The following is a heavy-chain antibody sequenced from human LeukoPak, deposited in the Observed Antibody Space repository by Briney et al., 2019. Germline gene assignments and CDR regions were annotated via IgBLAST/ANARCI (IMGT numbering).Heavy chain of an antibody. V-gene: IGHV3-7*01. D-gene: IGHD6-19*01. CDR2: MNQDGSEN. Sequence: QPGGSLRLSCAASGFIFSRYWMSWIRQAPGKGLEWVANMNQDGSENYYVDSVKGRFTISRDNVKNSLYLQMDSLRAEDTAVYYCARASAGIAVVGRFDPWGQGTLVTVSS. J-gene: IGHJ5*02. CDR1: GFIFSRYW. CDR3: ARASAGIAVVGRFDP.